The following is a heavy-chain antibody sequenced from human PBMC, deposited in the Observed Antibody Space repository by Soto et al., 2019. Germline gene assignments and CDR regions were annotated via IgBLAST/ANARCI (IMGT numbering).Heavy chain of an antibody. CDR3: ARDGAAVAADDAFDI. J-gene: IGHJ3*02. CDR1: VYTFTSYG. V-gene: IGHV1-18*04. D-gene: IGHD6-19*01. CDR2: ISAYNGNT. Sequence: QVQLVQSGAEVKKPGPSVKVSARVSVYTFTSYGISGLRKPLGQGLEWMGWISAYNGNTNYAQKLQGRVTMTTDTSTSTAYMELRSLRSDDTAVYYCARDGAAVAADDAFDIWGQGTMVTVSS.